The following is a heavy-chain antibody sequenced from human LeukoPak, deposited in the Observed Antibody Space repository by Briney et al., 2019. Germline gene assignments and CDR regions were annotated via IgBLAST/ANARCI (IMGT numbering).Heavy chain of an antibody. Sequence: SETLSLTCTVSGGSISSYYWSWIRQPPGKGLEWIGYIYYSGSTNYNPSLKSRVTISVDTSSNQFSLKLTSVTAADTAVYYCARGRGWYSSFDYWGQGTLVTVSS. D-gene: IGHD6-19*01. J-gene: IGHJ4*02. CDR2: IYYSGST. CDR3: ARGRGWYSSFDY. V-gene: IGHV4-59*12. CDR1: GGSISSYY.